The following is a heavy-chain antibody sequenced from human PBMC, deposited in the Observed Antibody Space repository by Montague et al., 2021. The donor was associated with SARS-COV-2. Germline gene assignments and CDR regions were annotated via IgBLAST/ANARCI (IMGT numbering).Heavy chain of an antibody. D-gene: IGHD6-13*01. Sequence: SETLSLTCAVSGDSISSSYWWNWVRQSPGKGLEWIGEIFHSGTTNYNPSLKSRITISVDKSRTQFSLRLSSVAAADTAIYYCASWSESDSWYQASVDYWGQGTLIAVSS. CDR3: ASWSESDSWYQASVDY. V-gene: IGHV4-4*02. CDR1: GDSISSSYW. CDR2: IFHSGTT. J-gene: IGHJ4*02.